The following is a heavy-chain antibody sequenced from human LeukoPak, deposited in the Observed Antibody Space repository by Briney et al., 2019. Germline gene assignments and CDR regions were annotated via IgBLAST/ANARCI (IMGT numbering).Heavy chain of an antibody. CDR3: ARESAARGDY. D-gene: IGHD6-6*01. CDR2: ISGSGDST. J-gene: IGHJ4*02. V-gene: IGHV3-23*01. Sequence: GGSLRLSCAASGFTYSSYAMSWVRQAPGKGLEWVSAISGSGDSTYYADSVKGRFTISRDNAKNSLYLQMNSLRAEDTAVYYCARESAARGDYWGQGTLVTVSS. CDR1: GFTYSSYA.